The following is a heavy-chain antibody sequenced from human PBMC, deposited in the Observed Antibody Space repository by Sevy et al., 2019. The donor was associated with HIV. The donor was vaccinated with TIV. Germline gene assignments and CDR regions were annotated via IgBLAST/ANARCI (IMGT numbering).Heavy chain of an antibody. D-gene: IGHD4-4*01. CDR3: EATPTTDYFDY. Sequence: GGSLRLSCAASGFTFSSYGMHWVRQAPGKGLEWVAVISYDGSNKYYADSVKGRFTISRDNSKNTLYLQMNSLRAEDTAVYYCEATPTTDYFDYWGQGTLVTVSS. CDR1: GFTFSSYG. J-gene: IGHJ4*02. V-gene: IGHV3-30*03. CDR2: ISYDGSNK.